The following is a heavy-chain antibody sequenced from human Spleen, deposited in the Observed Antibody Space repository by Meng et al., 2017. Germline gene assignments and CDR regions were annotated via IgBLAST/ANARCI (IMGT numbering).Heavy chain of an antibody. V-gene: IGHV1-18*01. CDR1: GYRFTSYG. D-gene: IGHD1-26*01. CDR3: ARSLDWFDP. Sequence: QVQRWQSGAEVKKPGSSVKVSCKTSGYRFTSYGISWVRQAPGQGLEWMGWISAYNGNTNYAQKFQGRVMMTTDTSTSTAYMDLRSLRSDDTAVFYCARSLDWFDPWGQGTLVTVSS. CDR2: ISAYNGNT. J-gene: IGHJ5*02.